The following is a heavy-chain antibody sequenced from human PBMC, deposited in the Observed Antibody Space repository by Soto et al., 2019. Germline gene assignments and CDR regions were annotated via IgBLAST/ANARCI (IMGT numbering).Heavy chain of an antibody. CDR1: GFTFDDYA. CDR2: ISWNSGSI. V-gene: IGHV3-9*01. D-gene: IGHD6-19*01. J-gene: IGHJ4*02. CDR3: AKEAGDY. Sequence: GGSLRLSCAASGFTFDDYAMHWVRQAPGKGLEWVSGISWNSGSIGYADSVKGRFTISRDNSKNTLYLQMNSLRAEDTAVYYCAKEAGDYWGQGTLVTVSS.